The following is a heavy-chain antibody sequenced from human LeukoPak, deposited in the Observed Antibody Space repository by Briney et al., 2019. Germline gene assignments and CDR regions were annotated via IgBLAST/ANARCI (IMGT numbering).Heavy chain of an antibody. Sequence: SETLSLTCAVYGGSFSGYYWSWIRQPPGKGLEWIGEINHSGSTNYNPSLKSRVTISVDTSKNQFSLKLRSVTAADTAVYYCARVGGYRATYWGQGTLVTVSS. J-gene: IGHJ4*02. CDR3: ARVGGYRATY. CDR1: GGSFSGYY. CDR2: INHSGST. D-gene: IGHD3-22*01. V-gene: IGHV4-34*01.